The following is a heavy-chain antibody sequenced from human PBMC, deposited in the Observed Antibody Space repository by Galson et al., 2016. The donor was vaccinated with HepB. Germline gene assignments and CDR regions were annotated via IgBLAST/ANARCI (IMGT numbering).Heavy chain of an antibody. CDR2: ISRSSAFI. V-gene: IGHV3-21*06. CDR3: AREHDGSSWFLDY. Sequence: SLRLSCAASGFSFSTSGMSWVRQTPGRGLEWAASISRSSAFIHYADSVKGRFTISRDNAQNFLFLEIDRPKADDTAVYYCAREHDGSSWFLDYWGQGTLLTVSA. J-gene: IGHJ4*02. D-gene: IGHD6-13*01. CDR1: GFSFSTSG.